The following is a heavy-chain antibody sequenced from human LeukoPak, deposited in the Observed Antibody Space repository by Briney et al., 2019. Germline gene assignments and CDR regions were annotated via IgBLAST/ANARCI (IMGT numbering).Heavy chain of an antibody. V-gene: IGHV3-30*02. J-gene: IGHJ4*02. CDR3: AKDVGKQPSDY. Sequence: GGSLRLSCAASGFTFSNYGMHWVRQAPGKGLEWVAFIRYDGTEKYYADSVKGRFTISRDNPKDTLYLQMNSLRAEDTAVYYCAKDVGKQPSDYWGQGTLVTVSS. CDR2: IRYDGTEK. CDR1: GFTFSNYG. D-gene: IGHD6-13*01.